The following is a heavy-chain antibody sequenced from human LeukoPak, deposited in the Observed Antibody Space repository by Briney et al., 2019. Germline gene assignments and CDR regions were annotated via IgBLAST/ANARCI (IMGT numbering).Heavy chain of an antibody. J-gene: IGHJ6*03. CDR2: IIPIFGTA. V-gene: IGHV1-69*01. CDR3: ARVPAANLYYYYYMDV. Sequence: SVKVSCKASGGTFSSYAISWVRQAPGQGLEWMGGIIPIFGTANYAQKFQGRVTITADESTSTAYMELSRLRSDDTAVYYCARVPAANLYYYYYMDVWGKGTTVTVSS. CDR1: GGTFSSYA. D-gene: IGHD2-2*01.